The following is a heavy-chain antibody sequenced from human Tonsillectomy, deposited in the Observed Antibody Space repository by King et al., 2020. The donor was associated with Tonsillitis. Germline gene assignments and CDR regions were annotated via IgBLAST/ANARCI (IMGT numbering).Heavy chain of an antibody. D-gene: IGHD3-10*01. V-gene: IGHV3-33*08. CDR1: VFTFSSCG. J-gene: IGHJ4*02. Sequence: VQLVESGGGVVQPGRSLRLSCAASVFTFSSCGMHWVRQAPGKGLEWVAVIWYDGSNKYYADSVKGRFTISRDNSKNTLYLQMNSLRAEDTAVYYCAREGGWYYGSGSYPFDYWGQGTLVTVSS. CDR2: IWYDGSNK. CDR3: AREGGWYYGSGSYPFDY.